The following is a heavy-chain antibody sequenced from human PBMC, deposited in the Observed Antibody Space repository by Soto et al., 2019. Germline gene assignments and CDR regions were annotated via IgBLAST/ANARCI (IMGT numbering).Heavy chain of an antibody. V-gene: IGHV1-24*01. Sequence: QVELVQSGAEVKKPGASVKVSCKVSGCTLTELSMHWVRQAPGKGLEWMGVFDAEDGAASYAQNFQGRGTMAVDTSTDTAYMEVTSLTSEDTAVYYCATDLFPDYADAWGTFRPADYWGQGTQVTVSS. CDR3: ATDLFPDYADAWGTFRPADY. D-gene: IGHD3-16*02. CDR1: GCTLTELS. J-gene: IGHJ4*02. CDR2: FDAEDGAA.